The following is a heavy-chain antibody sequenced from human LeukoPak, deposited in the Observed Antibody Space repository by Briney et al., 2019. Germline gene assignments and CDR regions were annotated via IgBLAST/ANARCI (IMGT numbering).Heavy chain of an antibody. CDR2: ITGSGGTT. D-gene: IGHD5-18*01. J-gene: IGHJ4*02. Sequence: SGGSLRLSCAASAFTFSDYAMTWVLQAPGKGLEWVSAITGSGGTTYYADSVKGRFTISRDNSKNTLYLQMNSLRAEDTALYYCARGSYSYGYFGSYWGQGTLVTVSS. V-gene: IGHV3-23*01. CDR1: AFTFSDYA. CDR3: ARGSYSYGYFGSY.